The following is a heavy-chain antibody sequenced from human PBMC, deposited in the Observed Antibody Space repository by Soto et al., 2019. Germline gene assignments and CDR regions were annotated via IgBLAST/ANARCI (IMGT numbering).Heavy chain of an antibody. CDR2: INHSGST. Sequence: PSETLSLTCAVYGGSFSGYYWSWIRQPPGKGLEWIGEINHSGSTNYNPSLKSRVTISVDTSKNQFSLKLSSVTAADTAVYYCAREWVAAAGTRFYYYYYGMDVWGQGTTVTVS. V-gene: IGHV4-34*01. D-gene: IGHD6-13*01. J-gene: IGHJ6*02. CDR3: AREWVAAAGTRFYYYYYGMDV. CDR1: GGSFSGYY.